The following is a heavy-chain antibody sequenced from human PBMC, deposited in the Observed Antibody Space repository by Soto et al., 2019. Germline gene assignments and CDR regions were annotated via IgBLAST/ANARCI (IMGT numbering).Heavy chain of an antibody. Sequence: SETLSLTCAVYGGSFSDYYWSWIRQPPGKGLEWIGEINHSGSTNYNPSLKSRVTISVDTSKNQFSLKLTSVTAADSAVYYCARGFVPVAMLDVWGKGTTVTVSS. D-gene: IGHD2-2*01. CDR2: INHSGST. V-gene: IGHV4-34*01. CDR3: ARGFVPVAMLDV. CDR1: GGSFSDYY. J-gene: IGHJ6*04.